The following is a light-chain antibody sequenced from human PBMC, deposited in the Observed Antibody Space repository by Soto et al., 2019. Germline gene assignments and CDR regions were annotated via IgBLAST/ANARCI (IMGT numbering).Light chain of an antibody. J-gene: IGLJ1*01. V-gene: IGLV2-14*01. CDR2: EVS. CDR1: SSDVGGYNY. Sequence: QSALTQPASVSGSPGQSITISCTGTSSDVGGYNYVSWYQQHPGKAPKLMIYEVSNRPSGVSNRFSGSKSGNTASLTISGLQAEDEADYYCSPYTSSSTLYVFGTGTRSPS. CDR3: SPYTSSSTLYV.